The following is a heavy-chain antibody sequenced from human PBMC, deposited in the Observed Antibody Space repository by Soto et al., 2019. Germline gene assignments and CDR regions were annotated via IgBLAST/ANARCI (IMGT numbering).Heavy chain of an antibody. Sequence: QVQLVQSGAEVKKPGSSVKVSCKASGGTFGSYTISWVRQAPGQGLEWMGRIIPILGIANYAQNFQGRVTITAAKSSRTAYMELSSLSSEDTAVYYCAREHILTGYRVDYWGQGTLVTVSS. V-gene: IGHV1-69*04. D-gene: IGHD3-9*01. CDR3: AREHILTGYRVDY. CDR2: IIPILGIA. J-gene: IGHJ4*02. CDR1: GGTFGSYT.